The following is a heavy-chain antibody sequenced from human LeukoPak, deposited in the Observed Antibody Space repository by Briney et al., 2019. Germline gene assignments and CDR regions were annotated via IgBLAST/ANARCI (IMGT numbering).Heavy chain of an antibody. CDR3: ARGFLQLFSDY. CDR2: IYSGGST. J-gene: IGHJ4*02. D-gene: IGHD3-10*01. CDR1: GFTVSSNY. V-gene: IGHV3-53*01. Sequence: PGGSLRLSCAASGFTVSSNYMSWVRQAPGKGLEWVSVIYSGGSTYYADSVKGRFTISRDNSKNTLYLQMNSLRAEDTAVYYCARGFLQLFSDYWGQGTLVTVSS.